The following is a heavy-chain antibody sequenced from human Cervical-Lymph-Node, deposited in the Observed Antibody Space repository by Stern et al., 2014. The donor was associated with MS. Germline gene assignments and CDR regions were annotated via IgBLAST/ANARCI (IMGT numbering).Heavy chain of an antibody. D-gene: IGHD4-17*01. CDR3: ARACPTTVTPPCDY. CDR1: GFTFSSYG. J-gene: IGHJ4*02. CDR2: IWYDGSKK. Sequence: VQLVESGGGVVQPGRSLRLSCAASGFTFSSYGMHWVRQAPGKGLEWVAVIWYDGSKKYYADSVKGRFTISRDNSESTLFLQMDSLRAEDTAVYYCARACPTTVTPPCDYWGQGTLVTVSS. V-gene: IGHV3-33*01.